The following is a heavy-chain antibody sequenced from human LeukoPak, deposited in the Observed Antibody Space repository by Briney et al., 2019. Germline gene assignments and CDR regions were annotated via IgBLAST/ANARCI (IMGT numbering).Heavy chain of an antibody. Sequence: VQPGGSLRLSCAASGFTFSSYAMSWVRPAPGKGLEWVSAISGSGGSTYYADSVKGRFTISRDNSKNTLYLQMNSLRAEDTAVYYCAKAGQWLYYFDYWGQGTLVTVSS. CDR3: AKAGQWLYYFDY. V-gene: IGHV3-23*01. D-gene: IGHD6-19*01. CDR1: GFTFSSYA. J-gene: IGHJ4*02. CDR2: ISGSGGST.